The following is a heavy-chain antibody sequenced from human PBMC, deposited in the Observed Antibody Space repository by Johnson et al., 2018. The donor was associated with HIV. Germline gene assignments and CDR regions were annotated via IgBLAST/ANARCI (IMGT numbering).Heavy chain of an antibody. CDR1: GFTFSDYY. CDR2: ISSRGSTI. Sequence: QVQLVESGGGLVKPGGSLRLSCAASGFTFSDYYMSWIRKAPGKGLEWVSYISSRGSTIYYADSVKGRFTIARDKATNSLYLQMNSLRAEDTAVYYCASPRAPKLGSDAFDIWGQGTMVTVSS. V-gene: IGHV3-11*04. J-gene: IGHJ3*02. CDR3: ASPRAPKLGSDAFDI. D-gene: IGHD7-27*01.